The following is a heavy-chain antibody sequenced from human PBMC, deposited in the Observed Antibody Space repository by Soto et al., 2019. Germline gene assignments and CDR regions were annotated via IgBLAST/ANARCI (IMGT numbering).Heavy chain of an antibody. CDR1: GGSISSYY. V-gene: IGHV4-59*01. D-gene: IGHD2-2*01. CDR3: ARGGWVVPAAIDY. CDR2: IYYSGTT. J-gene: IGHJ4*02. Sequence: SETLSLTCTVSGGSISSYYWSWIRQPPGKGLEWIGFIYYSGTTNYNPSLKSRVTISIDTSKNQFSLTLSSVTAADTAVYYCARGGWVVPAAIDYWGQGTLVTVSS.